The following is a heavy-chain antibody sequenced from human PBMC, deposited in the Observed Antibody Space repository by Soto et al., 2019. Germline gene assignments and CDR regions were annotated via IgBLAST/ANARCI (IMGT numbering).Heavy chain of an antibody. CDR3: AVAWXGDYRDAFDI. Sequence: GXXVKVSCKASGYTFTSYGISWVRQAPGQGLEWMGWISAYNGNTNYAQKLQGRVTMTTDTSTSTAYMELRSLRSDDTAVYYFAVAWXGDYRDAFDIWGQGTMVTVSS. J-gene: IGHJ3*02. CDR1: GYTFTSYG. D-gene: IGHD4-17*01. CDR2: ISAYNGNT. V-gene: IGHV1-18*01.